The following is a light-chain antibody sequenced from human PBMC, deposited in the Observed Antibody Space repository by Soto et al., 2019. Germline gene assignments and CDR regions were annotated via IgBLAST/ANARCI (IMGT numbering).Light chain of an antibody. Sequence: DIVMTQSPLSLPVTPGEPASISCRSSQSLLQSNGYNYLDWYLQKPGQSPQLLIYLGSNRASGVLDRFCGSGSGTDFTLKISRVEAEDVGVYYCMQALQTPLTFGGGTKVEIK. CDR3: MQALQTPLT. V-gene: IGKV2-28*01. J-gene: IGKJ4*01. CDR1: QSLLQSNGYNY. CDR2: LGS.